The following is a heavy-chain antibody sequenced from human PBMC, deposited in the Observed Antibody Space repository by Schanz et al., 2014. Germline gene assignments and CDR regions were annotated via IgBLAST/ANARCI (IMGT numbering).Heavy chain of an antibody. V-gene: IGHV3-74*01. CDR1: GFTFSSHW. D-gene: IGHD3-10*01. CDR3: AKYRGYYRVSGSYRELEY. Sequence: EVQLVQSGGGLVQPGGSLRLSCAASGFTFSSHWMHWVRQDPGKGLVWVSAINTGVNTYYADSVRGRFTMSRDNSKNTLYLQMNSLRPEDTAVYYCAKYRGYYRVSGSYRELEYWGQGTLVTVSS. J-gene: IGHJ4*02. CDR2: INTGVNT.